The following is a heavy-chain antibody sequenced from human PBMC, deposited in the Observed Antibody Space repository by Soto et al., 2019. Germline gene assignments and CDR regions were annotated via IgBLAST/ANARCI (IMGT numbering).Heavy chain of an antibody. CDR1: GFTFDDYA. CDR2: ISWRSGSI. Sequence: EVQLVESGGGLVQPGRSLRLSCAASGFTFDDYAMHWVRQAPGKGLEWVSGISWRSGSIAYADSVKGRFTISRDNAKNSLYLQMNSLRVEDTLLYSCAKDSIAAAGTGELDYWGQGTVVTVSS. J-gene: IGHJ4*02. CDR3: AKDSIAAAGTGELDY. V-gene: IGHV3-9*01. D-gene: IGHD6-13*01.